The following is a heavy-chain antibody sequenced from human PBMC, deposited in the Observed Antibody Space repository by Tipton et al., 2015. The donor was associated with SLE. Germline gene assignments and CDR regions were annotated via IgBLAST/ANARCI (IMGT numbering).Heavy chain of an antibody. V-gene: IGHV1-69*18. D-gene: IGHD6-6*01. CDR3: ARGWSEKYGSSKREDAFDI. CDR2: IIPIFGTA. J-gene: IGHJ3*02. Sequence: QLVQSGAEVKKPGSSVKVSCKASGGTFSSYAISWVRQAPGQGLEWMGRIIPIFGTANYAQKFQGRVTITADESTSTAYMELSSLRSEDTAVYYCARGWSEKYGSSKREDAFDIWGQGTMVTVSS. CDR1: GGTFSSYA.